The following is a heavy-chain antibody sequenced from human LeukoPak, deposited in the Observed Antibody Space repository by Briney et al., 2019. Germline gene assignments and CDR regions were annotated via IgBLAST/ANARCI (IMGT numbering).Heavy chain of an antibody. Sequence: SETLSLTCTVSGGSISSHYWSWIRQPAGKGLEWIGRIYTSGSTNYNPSLKSRVTMSVDTSKNQFSLKLSSVTAADTAVYYYTRGTPTPYDFWSGYYPYYFDYWGQGTLVTVSS. V-gene: IGHV4-4*07. CDR2: IYTSGST. CDR1: GGSISSHY. J-gene: IGHJ4*02. D-gene: IGHD3-3*01. CDR3: TRGTPTPYDFWSGYYPYYFDY.